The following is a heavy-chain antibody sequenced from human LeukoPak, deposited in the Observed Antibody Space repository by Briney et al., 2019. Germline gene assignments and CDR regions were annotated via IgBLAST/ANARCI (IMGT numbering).Heavy chain of an antibody. CDR1: GFSLSTSGVG. J-gene: IGHJ5*02. V-gene: IGHV2-5*02. D-gene: IGHD3-10*01. CDR3: AHSYYFGSRSYYNVWFAP. Sequence: SGPALVKPTQTLTLTCTFSGFSLSTSGVGVGWIRQPSGKALQWLALIYWDDEKYYSPSLKSRLSISRDTSRNQVVLTMTNMDPLDTGTYFCAHSYYFGSRSYYNVWFAPWGLGTLVSVSS. CDR2: IYWDDEK.